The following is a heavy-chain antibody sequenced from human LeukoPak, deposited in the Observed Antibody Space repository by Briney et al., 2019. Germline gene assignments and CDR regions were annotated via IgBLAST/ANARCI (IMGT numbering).Heavy chain of an antibody. V-gene: IGHV4-34*01. CDR2: ISHSGST. D-gene: IGHD6-13*01. CDR3: ARYSSTWGLGD. Sequence: SETLSLTCAVYGGSFSGYYWSWIRQPPGKGLEWIGEISHSGSTNYNPSLKGRVTISVDPSMKQFSLRLRSVTAADTAVYYCARYSSTWGLGDWGQGTLVTVSS. CDR1: GGSFSGYY. J-gene: IGHJ4*02.